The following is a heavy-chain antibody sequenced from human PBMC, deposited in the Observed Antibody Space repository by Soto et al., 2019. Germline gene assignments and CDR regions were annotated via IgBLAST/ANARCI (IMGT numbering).Heavy chain of an antibody. V-gene: IGHV4-31*03. J-gene: IGHJ5*02. CDR1: GGSISSGAYY. CDR2: MHYSGIA. Sequence: QVQLQESGPGLVKPSQTLSLTCTVSGGSISSGAYYWSWIRQHSEKGLEWIGYMHYSGIAYYNPSLTSRITISVETSKNQFPLKLSSVTAADTAVYYCARYYFDNSGYSNWFDPWGRGTLVTVSS. D-gene: IGHD3-22*01. CDR3: ARYYFDNSGYSNWFDP.